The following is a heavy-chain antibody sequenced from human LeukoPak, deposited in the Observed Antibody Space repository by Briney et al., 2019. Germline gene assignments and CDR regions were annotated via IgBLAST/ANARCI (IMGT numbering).Heavy chain of an antibody. CDR1: GGTFSSYA. CDR3: ARDDELLGYYYYGMDV. D-gene: IGHD2-15*01. Sequence: KVSCKASGGTFSSYAISWVRQAPGPGLEWMGGVITIFGTANYDKKFQGRVTITADESTRAAYMELSSLRSEDTAVYYCARDDELLGYYYYGMDVWGKGTTVTVSS. CDR2: VITIFGTA. V-gene: IGHV1-69*01. J-gene: IGHJ6*04.